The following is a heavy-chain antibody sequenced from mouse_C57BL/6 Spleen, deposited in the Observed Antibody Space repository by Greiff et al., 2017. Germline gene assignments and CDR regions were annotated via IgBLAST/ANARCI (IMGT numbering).Heavy chain of an antibody. D-gene: IGHD1-1*01. Sequence: QVQLQQSGAELARPGASVKLSCKASGYTFTSYGISGVKQRTGQGLEWIGEIYPRSGNTYYNEKFKGKATLTADKSASTAYMELSSLTSEDSAVYLGAGITTVLAQSAFEYWGQGTTLTASS. CDR1: GYTFTSYG. J-gene: IGHJ2*01. V-gene: IGHV1-81*01. CDR3: AGITTVLAQSAFEY. CDR2: IYPRSGNT.